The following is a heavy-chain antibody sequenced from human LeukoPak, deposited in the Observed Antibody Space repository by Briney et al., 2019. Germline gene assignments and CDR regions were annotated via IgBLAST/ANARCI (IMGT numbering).Heavy chain of an antibody. CDR1: GFTFSSYA. D-gene: IGHD2-2*01. Sequence: GGSLRLSCAASGFTFSSYAMSWVRQAPGKGLEWVSAISGSGGSTYYADSVKGRFTISRDNSKNTLHLQMNSLRAEDPAVYYCLKESHSYLCSSTSCYLWAVTTPDYWGQGTLVTVSS. V-gene: IGHV3-23*01. J-gene: IGHJ4*02. CDR3: LKESHSYLCSSTSCYLWAVTTPDY. CDR2: ISGSGGST.